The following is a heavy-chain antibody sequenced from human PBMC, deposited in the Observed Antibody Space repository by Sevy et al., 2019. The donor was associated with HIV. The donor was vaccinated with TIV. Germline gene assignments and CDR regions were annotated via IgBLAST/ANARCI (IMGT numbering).Heavy chain of an antibody. CDR1: GFIFTSYS. CDR3: AREQKIYGSSGYDFHFDY. Sequence: GGSLRLSCAASGFIFTSYSMNWVRQAPGKGLEWVSYISSGGSITYYADSVKGRLTISRDNAKNSLYLQMNSLRDEDTAVYYCAREQKIYGSSGYDFHFDYWGKGTLVTVSS. J-gene: IGHJ4*02. D-gene: IGHD3-22*01. V-gene: IGHV3-48*02. CDR2: ISSGGSIT.